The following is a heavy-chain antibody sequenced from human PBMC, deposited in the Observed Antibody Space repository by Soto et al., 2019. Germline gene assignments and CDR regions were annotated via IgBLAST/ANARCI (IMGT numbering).Heavy chain of an antibody. J-gene: IGHJ6*02. CDR2: IYSGGST. Sequence: EVQLVESGGGLIQPGGSLRLSCAASGFTVSSNYMSWVRQAPGKGLEWVSVIYSGGSTYYADSVKGRFTISRDNSKNTLYLQMNSLGAEDTAVYYCAREVRYDFWSGVGPSYYYYGMDVWGQGTTVTVSS. CDR3: AREVRYDFWSGVGPSYYYYGMDV. D-gene: IGHD3-3*01. V-gene: IGHV3-53*01. CDR1: GFTVSSNY.